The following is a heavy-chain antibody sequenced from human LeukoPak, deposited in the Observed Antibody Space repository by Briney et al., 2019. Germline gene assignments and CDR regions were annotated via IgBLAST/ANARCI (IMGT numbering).Heavy chain of an antibody. CDR2: ISSSSSYI. V-gene: IGHV3-21*03. CDR1: GFTFSSYS. Sequence: GGSLRLSCAASGFTFSSYSMNWVRQAPGKGLEWVSSISSSSSYIYYADSVKGRFTISRDNARNSLYLQMDNLRAEDTGVYYCARDFYDGFALDYWGQGTLVTVSS. CDR3: ARDFYDGFALDY. D-gene: IGHD2/OR15-2a*01. J-gene: IGHJ4*02.